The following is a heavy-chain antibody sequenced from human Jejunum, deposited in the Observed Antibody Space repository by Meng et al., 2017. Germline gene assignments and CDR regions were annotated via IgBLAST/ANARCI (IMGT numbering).Heavy chain of an antibody. CDR2: IFHSGST. CDR3: ARFDISTAGRGDY. V-gene: IGHV4-4*02. J-gene: IGHJ4*02. D-gene: IGHD6-13*01. CDR1: GGSTTRSNW. Sequence: QLAGAGPCLVKASGTLSLTCAGSGGSTTRSNWGGWVRQPPGKGLEWIGEIFHSGSTNYNPPLKSRVTISVDKSKNQFSLKVTSVTAADTATYYCARFDISTAGRGDYWGQGILVTVSS.